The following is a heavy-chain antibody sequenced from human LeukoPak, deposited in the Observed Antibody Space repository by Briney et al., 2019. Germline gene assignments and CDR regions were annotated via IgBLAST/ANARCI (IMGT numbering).Heavy chain of an antibody. V-gene: IGHV3-33*01. J-gene: IGHJ4*02. CDR3: ARAEHKNWKIDY. D-gene: IGHD1-1*01. CDR1: GFTFSSYG. CDR2: IWYDGGNI. Sequence: PGRSLRLSCAASGFTFSSYGMHWVRQAPGKGLEWVAIIWYDGGNIDYTDSVKGRFTISRDNSKNTLYLQMNSLRAEETAVYYCARAEHKNWKIDYWGQGTLVTVSS.